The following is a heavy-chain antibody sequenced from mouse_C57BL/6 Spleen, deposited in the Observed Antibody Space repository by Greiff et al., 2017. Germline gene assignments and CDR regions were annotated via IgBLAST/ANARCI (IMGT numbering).Heavy chain of an antibody. V-gene: IGHV5-17*01. J-gene: IGHJ4*01. D-gene: IGHD2-3*01. Sequence: EVKVVESGGGLVKPGGSLKLSCAASGFTFSDYGMHWVRQAPEKGLEWVAYISSGSSTIYYADTVKGRFTISRDNAKNTLFLQLTSLRSEDTAMYYCARWLLPHYYAMDYWGQGTSVTVSS. CDR1: GFTFSDYG. CDR3: ARWLLPHYYAMDY. CDR2: ISSGSSTI.